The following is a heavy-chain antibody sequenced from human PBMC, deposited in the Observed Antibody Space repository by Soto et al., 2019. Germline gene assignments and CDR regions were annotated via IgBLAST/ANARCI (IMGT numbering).Heavy chain of an antibody. CDR3: ARGGYYDTSGSRNYHYYGMNV. CDR1: GYTFTSYG. V-gene: IGHV1-18*01. J-gene: IGHJ6*02. Sequence: ASVKVSCKASGYTFTSYGINWVRQAPGQRLEWLGWISAYDGYTTYAQILQGRVFMTTDTSTKTAYMELRSLRSDDTATYFCARGGYYDTSGSRNYHYYGMNVWGQGTTVTVSS. D-gene: IGHD3-9*01. CDR2: ISAYDGYT.